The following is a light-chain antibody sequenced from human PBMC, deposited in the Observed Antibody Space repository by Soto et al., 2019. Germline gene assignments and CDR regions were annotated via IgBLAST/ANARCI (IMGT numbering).Light chain of an antibody. CDR2: GNS. CDR3: QSYDSSLSGPV. CDR1: SSNIGAGYD. Sequence: QAVVTQPPSVSGAPGQGVTISCTGSSSNIGAGYDVHWYQQLPGTAPKLLIYGNSNRPSGVPDRFSGSKSGTSASLAITGLQAEDEADYYCQSYDSSLSGPVFGGGTQLTVL. J-gene: IGLJ2*01. V-gene: IGLV1-40*01.